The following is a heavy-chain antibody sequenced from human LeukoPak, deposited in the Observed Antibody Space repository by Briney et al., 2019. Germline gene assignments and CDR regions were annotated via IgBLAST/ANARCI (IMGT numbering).Heavy chain of an antibody. J-gene: IGHJ4*02. Sequence: GGSLRLSCAASGFTFSSYEMNWVRQAPGKGLEWVSHISSRGSAIFYADSVKGRFTISRDNAKNSLYLQMNSLRAEDTAVYYCARGYYDAPGYWGQGTLVTVSS. D-gene: IGHD3-22*01. CDR1: GFTFSSYE. CDR3: ARGYYDAPGY. CDR2: ISSRGSAI. V-gene: IGHV3-48*03.